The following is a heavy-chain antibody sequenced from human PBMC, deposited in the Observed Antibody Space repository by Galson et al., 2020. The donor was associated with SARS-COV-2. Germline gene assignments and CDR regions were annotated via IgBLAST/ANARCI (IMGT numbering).Heavy chain of an antibody. Sequence: SETLSLTCAVSGASISSNYWWNWVRQPPGKGLEWIGKIYHRGNSIHNPSLESRITISIDKSRNQFSLKLNSVTAADTAVYYCARSDTLQRCVPIDRWGQGTLVTVSS. CDR1: GASISSNYW. D-gene: IGHD2-8*01. CDR3: ARSDTLQRCVPIDR. V-gene: IGHV4-4*02. CDR2: IYHRGNS. J-gene: IGHJ5*02.